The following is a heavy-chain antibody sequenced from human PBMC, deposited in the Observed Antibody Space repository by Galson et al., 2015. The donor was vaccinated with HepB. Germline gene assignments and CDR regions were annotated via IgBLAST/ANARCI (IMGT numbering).Heavy chain of an antibody. CDR1: GFTFRTYA. CDR2: ISGSGGST. D-gene: IGHD2-15*01. V-gene: IGHV3-23*01. CDR3: AKDFYCSGGSCYYYFDY. Sequence: SLRLSCAASGFTFRTYAMSWVRQAPGKGLEWVSVISGSGGSTYYADSVKGRFTISRDNSKNTLYLQMNSLRAEDTAVYHCAKDFYCSGGSCYYYFDYRGQGTLVTVSS. J-gene: IGHJ4*02.